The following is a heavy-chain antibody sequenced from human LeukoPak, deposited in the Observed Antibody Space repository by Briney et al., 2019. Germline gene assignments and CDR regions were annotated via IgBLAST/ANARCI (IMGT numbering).Heavy chain of an antibody. CDR2: ISAHNGNT. CDR3: AIDCGTRVIGANGAY. CDR1: GYTFTNYG. D-gene: IGHD2-8*01. J-gene: IGHJ4*02. V-gene: IGHV1-18*01. Sequence: ASVTLSSKASGYTFTNYGMSWVRQAPGHGLEWMGWISAHNGNTNYAKKFQGRVTMTTDTSRNTAYMELSSLRSDDAAVYYCAIDCGTRVIGANGAYWGQGTLVTVSS.